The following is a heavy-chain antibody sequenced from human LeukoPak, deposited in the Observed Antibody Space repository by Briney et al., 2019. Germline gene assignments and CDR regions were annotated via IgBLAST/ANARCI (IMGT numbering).Heavy chain of an antibody. CDR1: GGSISSTSYY. CDR3: GRGRGFDVFDI. Sequence: SDTLSLTCTVSGGSISSTSYYWAWIRQPPGKGLEWIGNIYYVGNTYYNPSLKSRVTMSIDTSKNEFTLKLISVTAADTAVYYCGRGRGFDVFDIWGQGTMVTVSS. J-gene: IGHJ3*02. V-gene: IGHV4-39*06. D-gene: IGHD3-10*01. CDR2: IYYVGNT.